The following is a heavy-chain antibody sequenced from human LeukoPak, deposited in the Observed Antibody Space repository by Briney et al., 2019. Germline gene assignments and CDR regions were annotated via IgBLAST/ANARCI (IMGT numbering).Heavy chain of an antibody. D-gene: IGHD5-18*01. V-gene: IGHV3-23*01. CDR2: ISGSGCST. CDR3: AKCGEAAKVPYFDQ. Sequence: GGSLRLSCAASGFTFSSYAMSWVRQAPGKGLEWVSAISGSGCSTYYADSVKGRFTISRDNSKNTLYLQMNSLRAEDTAVYYCAKCGEAAKVPYFDQWGQGTLVTVSS. J-gene: IGHJ4*02. CDR1: GFTFSSYA.